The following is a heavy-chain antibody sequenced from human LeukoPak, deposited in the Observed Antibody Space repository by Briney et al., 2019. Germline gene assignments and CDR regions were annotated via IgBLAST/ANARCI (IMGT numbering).Heavy chain of an antibody. CDR2: IYYSGST. CDR3: ARVPLAVGASNWFDP. CDR1: GGSISSYY. D-gene: IGHD1-26*01. Sequence: SETLSLTCTVSGGSISSYYWSWIRQPPGKGLEWIGYIYYSGSTNYNPSLKSRVTISVDTSKNQLSLKLSSVTAADTAVYYCARVPLAVGASNWFDPWGQGTLVTVSS. V-gene: IGHV4-59*08. J-gene: IGHJ5*02.